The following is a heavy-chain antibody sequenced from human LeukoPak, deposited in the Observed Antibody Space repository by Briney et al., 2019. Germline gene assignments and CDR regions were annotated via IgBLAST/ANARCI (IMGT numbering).Heavy chain of an antibody. V-gene: IGHV3-9*01. CDR1: GFTFDDYA. CDR2: ISWNSGSI. Sequence: GRSLRLSCAASGFTFDDYAMHWVRQAPGKGLEWVSGISWNSGSIGYADSVKGRFTISRDNAKNSLYLQMNSLRAEDTAVYYCARDLHYYDSSGYPLGYWGQGTLVTVSS. J-gene: IGHJ4*02. D-gene: IGHD3-22*01. CDR3: ARDLHYYDSSGYPLGY.